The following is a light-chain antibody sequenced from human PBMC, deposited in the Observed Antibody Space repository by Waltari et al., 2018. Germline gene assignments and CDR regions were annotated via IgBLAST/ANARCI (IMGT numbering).Light chain of an antibody. CDR3: GTWDSSLSGAV. CDR2: ENT. V-gene: IGLV1-51*02. CDR1: SPHIGNHY. Sequence: QSVLTQPPSVSAAPGQRVTIACSGGSPHIGNHYVSWYRQFPGTAPKLLIYENTERPSGIPCRFSGSKSGTSANLDITGLQAGDEADYYCGTWDSSLSGAVFGGGTHLTVL. J-gene: IGLJ7*01.